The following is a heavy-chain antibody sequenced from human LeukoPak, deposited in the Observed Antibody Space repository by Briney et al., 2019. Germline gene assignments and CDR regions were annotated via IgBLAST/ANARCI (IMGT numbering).Heavy chain of an antibody. CDR2: ISSSGSYT. J-gene: IGHJ4*02. CDR3: ARDSRDYYDSSGYGRLAY. Sequence: GGSLRLSCAASGFTLSSYAMSWVRQAPGKGLEWVSAISSSGSYTYYADSLKGRFTISRDNAKNSLSLQMNSLRAEDTAVYYCARDSRDYYDSSGYGRLAYWGQGTLVTVSS. CDR1: GFTLSSYA. D-gene: IGHD3-22*01. V-gene: IGHV3-21*01.